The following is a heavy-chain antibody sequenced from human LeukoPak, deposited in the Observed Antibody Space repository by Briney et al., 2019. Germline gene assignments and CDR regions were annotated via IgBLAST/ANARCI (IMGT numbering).Heavy chain of an antibody. CDR2: ISSSSSYI. D-gene: IGHD3-3*01. J-gene: IGHJ6*03. CDR3: ARDEGTYDFWSGSDYYYMDV. CDR1: GFTFSTYS. V-gene: IGHV3-21*01. Sequence: GGSLRLSCAASGFTFSTYSMNWVRQAPGKGLEWVSSISSSSSYIYYADSVERRFTISRDNAKNSLYLQMNSLRAEDTAVYYCARDEGTYDFWSGSDYYYMDVWGKGTTVTVSS.